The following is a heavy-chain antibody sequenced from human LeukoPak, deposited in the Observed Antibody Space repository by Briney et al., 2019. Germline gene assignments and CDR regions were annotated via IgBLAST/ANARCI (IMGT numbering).Heavy chain of an antibody. CDR1: GFTFSSYR. J-gene: IGHJ6*02. V-gene: IGHV3-48*01. CDR3: ARGSYYYGMDV. Sequence: PGGSLRLSCAASGFTFSSYRMNWVRQAPGKGLEWVSYISSSSSTIYYADSVKGRFTISRDNAKNSLYLQMNSLRAEDTAVYYCARGSYYYGMDVWGQGTTVTVSS. CDR2: ISSSSSTI.